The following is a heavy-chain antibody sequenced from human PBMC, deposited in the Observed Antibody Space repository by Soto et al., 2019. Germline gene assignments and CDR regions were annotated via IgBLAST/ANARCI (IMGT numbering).Heavy chain of an antibody. D-gene: IGHD3-22*01. CDR1: GGTFSSYA. Sequence: QVQLVQSGAEVKKPGSSVKVSCKASGGTFSSYAISWVRQAPGQGLEWMGGIIPIFGTANYAQKFQGRVTITADESTSTAYMELSSLRSEDTAVYYCAREEYDSSGYYGKGAFDIWGQGTMVTVSS. CDR3: AREEYDSSGYYGKGAFDI. CDR2: IIPIFGTA. J-gene: IGHJ3*02. V-gene: IGHV1-69*01.